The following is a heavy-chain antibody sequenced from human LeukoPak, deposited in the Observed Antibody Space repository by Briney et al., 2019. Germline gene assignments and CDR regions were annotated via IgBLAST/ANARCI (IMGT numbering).Heavy chain of an antibody. J-gene: IGHJ6*03. D-gene: IGHD3-9*01. CDR3: ARDGSDILTGFFYYYYYMDV. V-gene: IGHV1-18*01. CDR2: ISAYNGNT. Sequence: ASVKVSCKASGYTFTSYGISWVRQAPGQGHEWMGWISAYNGNTNYAQKLQGRVTMTTDTSTSTAYMELRSLRSDDTAVYYCARDGSDILTGFFYYYYYMDVWGKGTTVTISS. CDR1: GYTFTSYG.